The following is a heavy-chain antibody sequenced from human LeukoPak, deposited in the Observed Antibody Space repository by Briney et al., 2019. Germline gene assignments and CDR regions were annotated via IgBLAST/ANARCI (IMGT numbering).Heavy chain of an antibody. CDR3: ARAPGSYYDY. CDR1: GGSISGYY. Sequence: PSETLSLTCTVSGGSISGYYWGWIRQPPGKGLEWIGYIYYSGSTNYNPSLKNRVTISLDTSKNQFSLKLNSVTAADTAVYFCARAPGSYYDYWGQGTLVTVSS. CDR2: IYYSGST. D-gene: IGHD1-26*01. J-gene: IGHJ4*02. V-gene: IGHV4-59*01.